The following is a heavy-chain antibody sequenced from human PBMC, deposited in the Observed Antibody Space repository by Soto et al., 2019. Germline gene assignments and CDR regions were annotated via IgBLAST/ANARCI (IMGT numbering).Heavy chain of an antibody. Sequence: EVQLLESGGGLVQPGGSLRLSCAASGFTFSSYAMSWVRQAPGKGLEWVSAISGSGGSTYFADSVKGRFTISRDNSKNTLNLQMNSLRVEDTAVYYCAKDSKGYCSSTSCPPTYFDYWGQGTLVTVSS. CDR3: AKDSKGYCSSTSCPPTYFDY. D-gene: IGHD2-2*01. CDR2: ISGSGGST. V-gene: IGHV3-23*01. J-gene: IGHJ4*02. CDR1: GFTFSSYA.